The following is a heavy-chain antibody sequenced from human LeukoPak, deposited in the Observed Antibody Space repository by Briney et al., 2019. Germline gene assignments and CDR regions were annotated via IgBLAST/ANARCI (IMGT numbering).Heavy chain of an antibody. CDR1: GFTFSSYA. Sequence: GGSLRLSYAASGFTFSSYAMSWVRQAPGEGLEWVALIGSSTGTIYYADSVKGRFTISRDNSKNTLYLQMISLRADDTAVYFCAKGSGGYYYSGTDYWGQGTLVTVSS. J-gene: IGHJ4*02. CDR2: IGSSTGTI. V-gene: IGHV3-23*01. D-gene: IGHD3-22*01. CDR3: AKGSGGYYYSGTDY.